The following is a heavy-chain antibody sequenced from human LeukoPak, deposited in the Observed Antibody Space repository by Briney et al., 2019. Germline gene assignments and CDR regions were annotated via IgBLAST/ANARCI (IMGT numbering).Heavy chain of an antibody. CDR1: GYNFTDYY. CDR2: MNPNSGNT. V-gene: IGHV1-8*02. CDR3: VGSGWANWFDP. J-gene: IGHJ5*02. D-gene: IGHD6-19*01. Sequence: ASVKVSCKASGYNFTDYYMHWVRQAPGQGLEWMGWMNPNSGNTGYAQKFQGRVTMTRNTSISTAYMELSSLRSEDTAVYYCVGSGWANWFDPWGQGTLVTVSS.